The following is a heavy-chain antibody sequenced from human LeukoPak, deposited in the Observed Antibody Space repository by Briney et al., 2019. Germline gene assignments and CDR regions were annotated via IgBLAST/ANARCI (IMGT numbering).Heavy chain of an antibody. CDR1: GFTFSSYW. J-gene: IGHJ6*02. CDR2: INSDGGST. Sequence: GSLRLSCAASGFTFSSYWMHWVRQAPGKGLVWVSRINSDGGSTSYADSVKGRFTISRDNAMNTLYLQMNSLRAEDTAVYYCAMVRGYYYHGLDVWGQGTTVTVSS. D-gene: IGHD3-10*01. V-gene: IGHV3-74*01. CDR3: AMVRGYYYHGLDV.